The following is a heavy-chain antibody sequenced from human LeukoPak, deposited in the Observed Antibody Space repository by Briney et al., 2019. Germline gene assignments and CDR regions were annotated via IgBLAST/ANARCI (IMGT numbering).Heavy chain of an antibody. CDR2: ISSSGSNI. Sequence: PGGSLRLSCAASGFTFSSYEMNWVRQAPGKGLEWVSYISSSGSNIYYADSVKGRFTISRGNAKNSLYLQKNSLRAEDTAVYYCARDLFCVRERYFDWSGSYYGMDVWGKGTTVTVSS. D-gene: IGHD3-9*01. CDR3: ARDLFCVRERYFDWSGSYYGMDV. CDR1: GFTFSSYE. V-gene: IGHV3-48*03. J-gene: IGHJ6*04.